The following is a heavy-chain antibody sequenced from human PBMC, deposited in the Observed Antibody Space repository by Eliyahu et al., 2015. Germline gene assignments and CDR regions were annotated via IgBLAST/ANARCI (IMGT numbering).Heavy chain of an antibody. J-gene: IGHJ3*01. CDR1: GFTFSXSW. Sequence: EVQLVESGGGLVQPGGSXXLXXAASGFTFSXSWXHWVRXAPGKGLVWVSRISTDGSSTTYADSVKGRLTISRDNAKNTLYLQMNSLRAEDTAVYYCARPHQVGIPDAFDVWGQGTMVIVSS. CDR3: ARPHQVGIPDAFDV. D-gene: IGHD1-26*01. CDR2: ISTDGSST. V-gene: IGHV3-74*01.